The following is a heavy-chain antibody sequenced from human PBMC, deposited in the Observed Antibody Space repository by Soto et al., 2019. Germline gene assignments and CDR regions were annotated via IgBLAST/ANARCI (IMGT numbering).Heavy chain of an antibody. Sequence: ASVKVSCKASGYTFTSYGISWVRQAPGQGLEWMGWISAYNGNTNYAQKLQGRVTMTTDTSTSTAYMELRGLRSDDTAVYYCARDLTGRNWFDPWGQGTLVTVSS. CDR1: GYTFTSYG. CDR2: ISAYNGNT. CDR3: ARDLTGRNWFDP. D-gene: IGHD3-9*01. J-gene: IGHJ5*02. V-gene: IGHV1-18*01.